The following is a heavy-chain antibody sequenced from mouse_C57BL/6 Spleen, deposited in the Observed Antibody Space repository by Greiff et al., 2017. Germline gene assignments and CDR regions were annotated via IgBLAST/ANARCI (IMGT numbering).Heavy chain of an antibody. CDR3: ARPYYSNYYYAMDY. V-gene: IGHV1-26*01. Sequence: EVQLQQSGPELVKPGASVKISCKASGYTFTDYYMNWVKQSHGKSLEWIGDINPNNGGTSYNEKFKGKATLTVDKSSSTAYMKHRSLTSEDSAVYYFARPYYSNYYYAMDYWGKGTSVTVSS. CDR2: INPNNGGT. CDR1: GYTFTDYY. D-gene: IGHD2-5*01. J-gene: IGHJ4*01.